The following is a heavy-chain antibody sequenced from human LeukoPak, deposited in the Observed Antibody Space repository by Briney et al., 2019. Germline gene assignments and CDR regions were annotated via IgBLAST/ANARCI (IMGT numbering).Heavy chain of an antibody. V-gene: IGHV3-23*01. CDR1: GFTFSSYA. CDR2: ISGSGGST. D-gene: IGHD2-15*01. CDR3: ASAAYCSGGSCYPLQH. Sequence: PGGSLRLSCAASGFTFSSYAMSWVRQAPGKGLEWVSAISGSGGSTYHADSVKGRFTISRDNSKNTLYLQMNSLRAEDTAVYYCASAAYCSGGSCYPLQHWGQGTLVTVSS. J-gene: IGHJ1*01.